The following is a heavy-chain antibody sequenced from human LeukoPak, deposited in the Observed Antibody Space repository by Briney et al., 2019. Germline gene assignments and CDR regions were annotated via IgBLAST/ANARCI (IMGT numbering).Heavy chain of an antibody. V-gene: IGHV4-61*02. J-gene: IGHJ4*02. D-gene: IGHD3-10*01. CDR3: AITMVRGAKPPIFDY. Sequence: SETLSLTCTVSGGSISSGSYYWSWIRQPAGKGLEWIGRIYTSGSTNYNPSLKSRVTISVDTSKNQFSLKLSSVTAADTAVYYCAITMVRGAKPPIFDYWGQGTLVTVSS. CDR2: IYTSGST. CDR1: GGSISSGSYY.